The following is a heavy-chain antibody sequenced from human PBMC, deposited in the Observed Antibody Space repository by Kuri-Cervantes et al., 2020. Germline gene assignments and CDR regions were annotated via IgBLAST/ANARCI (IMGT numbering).Heavy chain of an antibody. CDR1: GFTFSSYG. Sequence: GESLKISCAASGFTFSSYGMHWVRQAPGKGLEWVAVIWYDGSNKYYADSVKGRFTISRDNSKNTVYLQMNSLRADDTAIYYCVKYSGIYGANFDYWGQGTLVTVSS. CDR3: VKYSGIYGANFDY. CDR2: IWYDGSNK. V-gene: IGHV3-33*06. D-gene: IGHD1-26*01. J-gene: IGHJ4*02.